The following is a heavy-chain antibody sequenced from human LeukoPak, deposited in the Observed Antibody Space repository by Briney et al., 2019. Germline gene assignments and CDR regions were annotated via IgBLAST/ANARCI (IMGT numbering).Heavy chain of an antibody. V-gene: IGHV3-53*01. CDR3: ASYYSRAGQWLVRGAFDI. CDR2: IYSGGST. Sequence: GGSLRLSCTASGFTFGDYAMSWVRQAPGKGLEWVSVIYSGGSTYYADSVKGRFTISRDNSKNTLYLQMNSLRAEDTAVYYCASYYSRAGQWLVRGAFDIWGQGTMVTVSS. D-gene: IGHD6-19*01. CDR1: GFTFGDYA. J-gene: IGHJ3*02.